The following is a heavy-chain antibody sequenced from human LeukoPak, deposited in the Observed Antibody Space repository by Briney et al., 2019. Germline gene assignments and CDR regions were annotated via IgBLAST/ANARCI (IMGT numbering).Heavy chain of an antibody. D-gene: IGHD2-8*01. CDR1: GGSISTYY. CDR3: ARSGTKTNGFDH. V-gene: IGHV4-59*01. CDR2: IYYSGST. J-gene: IGHJ4*02. Sequence: PSETLSLTCTVSGGSISTYYWSWIRQPPGKGLEWFGYIYYSGSTNYSPSLQSRVTMSVDTSKNQFSLRMNSVTAADTAVYYCARSGTKTNGFDHWGQGTLVTVSS.